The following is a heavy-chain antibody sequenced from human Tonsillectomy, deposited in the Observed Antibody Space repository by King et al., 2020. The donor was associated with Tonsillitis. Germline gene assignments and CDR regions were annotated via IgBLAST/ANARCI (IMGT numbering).Heavy chain of an antibody. D-gene: IGHD3-22*01. J-gene: IGHJ4*02. CDR3: AKSAHDSSGYLLSPLDY. CDR1: GFTFDDCA. V-gene: IGHV3-9*01. CDR2: ISWNSARI. Sequence: VQLVQSGGGSVQPGRSLRLSCAASGFTFDDCAMHWVRQAPGKGLEWVSGISWNSARIGYADSVKGRFTISRDNANNSLYLQMSSLRAEDTALYYCAKSAHDSSGYLLSPLDYWGQGTPVTVSS.